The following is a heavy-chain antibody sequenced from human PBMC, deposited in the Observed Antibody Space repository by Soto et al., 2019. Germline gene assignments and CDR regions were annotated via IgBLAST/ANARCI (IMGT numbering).Heavy chain of an antibody. CDR1: GFTFSSYG. J-gene: IGHJ6*02. CDR2: ISYDGSSK. CDR3: SSWSDYYYYGMDV. Sequence: QSGGSLRLSCAASGFTFSSYGMHWVRQAPGKGLEWVAVISYDGSSKYYADSVKGRFTISRDNSKNTLYLQMNSLRAEDTAVYYCSSWSDYYYYGMDVWGQGTTVTVYS. D-gene: IGHD2-15*01. V-gene: IGHV3-30*03.